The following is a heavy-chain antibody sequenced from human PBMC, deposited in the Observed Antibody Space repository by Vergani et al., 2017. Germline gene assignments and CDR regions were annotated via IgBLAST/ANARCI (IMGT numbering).Heavy chain of an antibody. D-gene: IGHD5-18*01. CDR2: IRNKAYGGTT. CDR3: SRGRGDSFGYSDY. V-gene: IGHV3-49*04. Sequence: EVQLVESGGGLVPPGRSLRLSCAASGFSVGEYAMTWVRQAPGKGLEWVAFIRNKAYGGTTEYAESVKGRFTISRDDSKRLAYLQLSGLKTEDTAVYFCSRGRGDSFGYSDYWGQGTLVTVSS. CDR1: GFSVGEYA. J-gene: IGHJ4*02.